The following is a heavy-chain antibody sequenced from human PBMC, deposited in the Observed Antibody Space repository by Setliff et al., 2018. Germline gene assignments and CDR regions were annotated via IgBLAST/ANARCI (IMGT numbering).Heavy chain of an antibody. Sequence: PGGSLRLSCAASGFSFSSYWMHWVRQAPGKGLVWVARISGDGSTTGYTNSVKGRFTVSRDNSKNTLYLQMNILRPEDTALYYCVRDSSADYYDNDYFKYWGQGALVTVSS. CDR3: VRDSSADYYDNDYFKY. D-gene: IGHD2-21*02. V-gene: IGHV3-74*01. CDR1: GFSFSSYW. CDR2: ISGDGSTT. J-gene: IGHJ1*01.